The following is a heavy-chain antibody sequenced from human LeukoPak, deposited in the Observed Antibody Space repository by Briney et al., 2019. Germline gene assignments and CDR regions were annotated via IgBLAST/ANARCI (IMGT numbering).Heavy chain of an antibody. CDR2: ISYDGSNK. J-gene: IGHJ4*02. CDR3: AREAPYDYGSGSYPY. D-gene: IGHD3-10*01. CDR1: GFTFSSYA. Sequence: PGGSLRLSCAASGFTFSSYAMHWVRQAPGKGLEWVAVISYDGSNKYYADSVKGRFTISRDNSKNTLYLQMNSLRAEDTAVYYCAREAPYDYGSGSYPYWGQGTLVTVSS. V-gene: IGHV3-30*04.